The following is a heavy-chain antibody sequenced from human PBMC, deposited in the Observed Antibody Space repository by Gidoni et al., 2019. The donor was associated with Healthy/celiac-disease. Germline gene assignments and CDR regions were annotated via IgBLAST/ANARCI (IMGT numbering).Heavy chain of an antibody. D-gene: IGHD6-19*01. Sequence: QVQLQQSGPGLVKPSQTLSLTCAIPGDSVSSNRAAWNWIRQSPSRGLEWLGRTYYRSKWYNDYAVSVKSRITINPDTSKNQFSLQLNSVTPEDTAVYYCARHHEAIAVAGPLGMDVWGQGTTVTVSS. V-gene: IGHV6-1*01. CDR3: ARHHEAIAVAGPLGMDV. CDR1: GDSVSSNRAA. J-gene: IGHJ6*02. CDR2: TYYRSKWYN.